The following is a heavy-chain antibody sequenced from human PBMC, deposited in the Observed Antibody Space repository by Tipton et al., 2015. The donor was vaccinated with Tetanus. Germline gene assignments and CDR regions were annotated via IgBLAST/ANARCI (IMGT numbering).Heavy chain of an antibody. D-gene: IGHD3-10*01. CDR3: ARVYYGSGSYYFDY. Sequence: TLSLTCTVSGGSINPYYWSWIRQPPGKGLEWIGEINHSGSTNYNPSLKSRVTISVDTSKNQFSLKLSSVTAADTAVYYCARVYYGSGSYYFDYWGQGTLVTVSS. J-gene: IGHJ4*02. CDR2: INHSGST. V-gene: IGHV4-34*01. CDR1: GGSINPYY.